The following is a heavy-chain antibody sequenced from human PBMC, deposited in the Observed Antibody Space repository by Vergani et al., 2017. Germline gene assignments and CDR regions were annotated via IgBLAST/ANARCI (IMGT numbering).Heavy chain of an antibody. CDR1: GGSISSGDHC. CDR3: ARVDTQVPATSHFYYMDV. CDR2: IFYSGTT. J-gene: IGHJ6*03. Sequence: QVQLQESGPGVVKPSQTLSLTCAVSGGSISSGDHCWTWIRQRPGKGLEWVGYIFYSGTTYDNPYLRSRLTISVETSQNQFSLKLRSVTAADTAVYYCARVDTQVPATSHFYYMDVWGKGTTVTVSS. V-gene: IGHV4-31*11. D-gene: IGHD6-25*01.